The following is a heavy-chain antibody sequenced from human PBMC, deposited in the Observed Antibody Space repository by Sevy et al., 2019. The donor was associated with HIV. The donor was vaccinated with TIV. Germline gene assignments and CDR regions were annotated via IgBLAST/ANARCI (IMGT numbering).Heavy chain of an antibody. CDR2: MNPNSGNT. Sequence: ASVKVSCKASGYTFTSYDINWVRQATGQGLEWMGWMNPNSGNTGYAQKFQGRVTMTRNTSISTAYMELSSLRSEDTAVYYCARVGYCSGGSCSYYYYYGMDVWGQGTTVTVSS. CDR1: GYTFTSYD. CDR3: ARVGYCSGGSCSYYYYYGMDV. V-gene: IGHV1-8*01. J-gene: IGHJ6*02. D-gene: IGHD2-15*01.